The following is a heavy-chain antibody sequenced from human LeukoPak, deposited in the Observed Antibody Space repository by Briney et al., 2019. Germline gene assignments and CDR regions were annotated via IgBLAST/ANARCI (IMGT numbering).Heavy chain of an antibody. Sequence: SETLSLTCTVSGGSIGSGDYYWSWIRQPPGKGLEWIGYIYYSGSTHYNPSLNSRITISVNTSKSQFSLKLSSVTAADTAVYYCARGRFGYCSSTSCYRWFDPWGQGTLVTVSS. V-gene: IGHV4-30-4*08. CDR3: ARGRFGYCSSTSCYRWFDP. CDR2: IYYSGST. D-gene: IGHD2-2*03. CDR1: GGSIGSGDYY. J-gene: IGHJ5*02.